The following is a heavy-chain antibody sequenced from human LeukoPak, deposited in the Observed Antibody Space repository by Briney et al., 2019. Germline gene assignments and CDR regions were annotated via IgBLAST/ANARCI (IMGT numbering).Heavy chain of an antibody. D-gene: IGHD5-18*01. V-gene: IGHV4-59*08. Sequence: SETLSLTCTVSGGSISSYYWSWIRQPPGKGLEWIGYIYYSGSTNNIPSLTSRVTISVDMSKNQFSLKLTSVTAADTAVYYCARHLRGYSYGPFDYWGQGTLVTVSS. J-gene: IGHJ4*02. CDR2: IYYSGST. CDR1: GGSISSYY. CDR3: ARHLRGYSYGPFDY.